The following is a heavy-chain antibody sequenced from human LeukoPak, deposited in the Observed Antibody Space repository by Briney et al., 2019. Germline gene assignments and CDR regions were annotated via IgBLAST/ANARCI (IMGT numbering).Heavy chain of an antibody. CDR3: ARTIGDYVPYFDY. Sequence: SETLSLTCTVSGGSISSRSYYWGWIRQPPGKGLEWIGSIYYRGTTYYSPPLKSRVTISVDTSKNQFSLRLSSVTAADTAVYYCARTIGDYVPYFDYWGQGTLVTVAS. D-gene: IGHD4-17*01. CDR2: IYYRGTT. CDR1: GGSISSRSYY. J-gene: IGHJ4*02. V-gene: IGHV4-39*01.